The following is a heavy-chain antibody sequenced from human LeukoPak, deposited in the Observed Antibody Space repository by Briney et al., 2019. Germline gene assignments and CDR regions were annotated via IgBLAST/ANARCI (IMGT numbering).Heavy chain of an antibody. Sequence: SETLSLTCTVSGGSVSGASVGWGAHFWNWIRQAPGKGLEWIGYIYHSGSTYYNPSLKSRVTISVDRSKNQFSLKLSSVTAADTAVYYCARDDNSSSWTAHAFDIWGQGTMVTVSS. J-gene: IGHJ3*02. CDR1: GASVGWGAHF. D-gene: IGHD6-13*01. V-gene: IGHV4-30-2*01. CDR2: IYHSGST. CDR3: ARDDNSSSWTAHAFDI.